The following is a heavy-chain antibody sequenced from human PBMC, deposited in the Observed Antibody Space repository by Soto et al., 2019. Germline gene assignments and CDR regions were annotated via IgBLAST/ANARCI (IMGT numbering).Heavy chain of an antibody. CDR1: GYSFSSYW. J-gene: IGHJ6*02. D-gene: IGHD2-21*02. CDR3: ARQRYCGGDCKNYYYYGMDV. V-gene: IGHV5-51*01. CDR2: IYPGDSDT. Sequence: PGESLKISCKGSGYSFSSYWIGWVRQMPGKGLEWMGIIYPGDSDTKYSPSFQGQVTISADKSFSTAYLQWSSLKASDTAMYYCARQRYCGGDCKNYYYYGMDVWGQGTTVTVYS.